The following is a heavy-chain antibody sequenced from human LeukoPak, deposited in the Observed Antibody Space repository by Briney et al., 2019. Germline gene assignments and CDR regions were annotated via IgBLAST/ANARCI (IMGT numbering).Heavy chain of an antibody. J-gene: IGHJ6*03. D-gene: IGHD2-2*01. CDR2: IIPIFGTA. V-gene: IGHV1-69*05. CDR3: ATQRRIVVVPAAMWDYYYYMDV. Sequence: GASVKVSCKASGGTFSSYAISWVRPAPGQGLEWMGGIIPIFGTANYAQKFQGRVTITTDESTSTAYMELSSLRSEDTAVYYCATQRRIVVVPAAMWDYYYYMDVWGKGTTVTVSS. CDR1: GGTFSSYA.